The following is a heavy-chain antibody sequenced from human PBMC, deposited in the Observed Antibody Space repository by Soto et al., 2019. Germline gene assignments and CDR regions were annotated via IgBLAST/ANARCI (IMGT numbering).Heavy chain of an antibody. CDR1: GGSISSYY. Sequence: PSETLSLTCTVSGGSISSYYWSGIRQPPGKGLEWIGYIYYSGSTNYNPSLKSRVTISVDTSKNQFSLKLSSVTAADTAVYYCARDRAKRNHYYGMDVWGQGTTVTVSS. CDR2: IYYSGST. CDR3: ARDRAKRNHYYGMDV. D-gene: IGHD3-10*01. J-gene: IGHJ6*02. V-gene: IGHV4-59*01.